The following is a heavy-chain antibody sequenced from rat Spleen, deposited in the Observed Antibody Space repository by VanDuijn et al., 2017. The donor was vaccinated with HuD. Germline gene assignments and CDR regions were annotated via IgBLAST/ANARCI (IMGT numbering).Heavy chain of an antibody. CDR3: ARLGGLWRGTYGIMDA. J-gene: IGHJ4*01. V-gene: IGHV2-43*01. CDR1: GFSLTSHH. CDR2: IWTGGST. Sequence: QVQLKESGPGLXQPSQTLSLTCTVSGFSLTSHHVSWVRQPPGKGLEWMGLIWTGGSTAYNSLLKSRLSISRDTSKSQVFLKMNSLQTEDTATYYCARLGGLWRGTYGIMDAWGQGASVTVPS. D-gene: IGHD2-1*01.